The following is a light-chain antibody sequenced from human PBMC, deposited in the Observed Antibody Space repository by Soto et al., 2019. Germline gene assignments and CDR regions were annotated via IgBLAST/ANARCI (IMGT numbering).Light chain of an antibody. Sequence: DIQLTQSPSFLSASVGDRVTITCRASQGISTYLAWYQQKPRKAPKLLISAASTLQSGVPSRFSGRGSGTQFTLTISSLQPEDFATYYCQQLNAYPLTFGGGTKVEI. CDR3: QQLNAYPLT. V-gene: IGKV1-9*01. J-gene: IGKJ4*01. CDR2: AAS. CDR1: QGISTY.